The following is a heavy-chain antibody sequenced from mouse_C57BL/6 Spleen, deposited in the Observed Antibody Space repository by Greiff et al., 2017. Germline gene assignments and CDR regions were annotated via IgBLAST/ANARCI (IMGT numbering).Heavy chain of an antibody. CDR2: IHPNSGST. CDR3: ARSFYYDYDDRYFDV. CDR1: GYTFTSYW. J-gene: IGHJ1*03. Sequence: QVQLQQPGAELVKPGASVKLSCKASGYTFTSYWMHWVKQRPGQGLEWMGMIHPNSGSTNYNEKFKSKATLTVDKSSSTAYMQLSSLTSEDSAVYYCARSFYYDYDDRYFDVWGTGTTVTVSS. V-gene: IGHV1-64*01. D-gene: IGHD2-4*01.